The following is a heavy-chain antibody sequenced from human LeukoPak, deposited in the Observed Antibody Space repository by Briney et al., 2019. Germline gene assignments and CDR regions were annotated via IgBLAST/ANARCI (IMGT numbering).Heavy chain of an antibody. CDR3: AKISGST. D-gene: IGHD3-10*01. V-gene: IGHV3-7*03. CDR2: IKQDRSEK. Sequence: GGSLRLSCAASGFTFTNYWMSWVRQAPGKGLELVANIKQDRSEKHYVDSVKGRFTISRDNSKNTLYLQMNSLRAEDTAVYYCAKISGSTWGQGTLVTVSS. CDR1: GFTFTNYW. J-gene: IGHJ4*02.